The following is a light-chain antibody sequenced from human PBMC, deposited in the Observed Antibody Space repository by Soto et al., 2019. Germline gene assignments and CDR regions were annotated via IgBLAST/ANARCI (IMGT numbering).Light chain of an antibody. CDR3: QQYNNWPYS. Sequence: EIVMTQSPATLSVSPGERATLSCRASQSVSSNLAWYQQKPGQAPRLLIYDVSIRATGVPARLSGTGSETDFTLTISGLQSEDSAVYFCQQYNNWPYSSGQGTRLENK. J-gene: IGKJ5*01. CDR1: QSVSSN. CDR2: DVS. V-gene: IGKV3-15*01.